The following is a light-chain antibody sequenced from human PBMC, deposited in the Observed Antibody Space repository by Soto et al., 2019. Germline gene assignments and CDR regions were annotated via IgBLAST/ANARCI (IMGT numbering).Light chain of an antibody. V-gene: IGKV1-27*01. J-gene: IGKJ5*01. Sequence: DIQSTQSPSSLSDSVGDRFTLTCRASQSISSWLAWYQQKPGKVPKLLIYAASTLQSGVPSRFSGSGSGTDFTLTISSLEPEDSAMHHWPQYGSSPPITSG. CDR1: QSISSW. CDR3: PQYGSSPPIT. CDR2: AAS.